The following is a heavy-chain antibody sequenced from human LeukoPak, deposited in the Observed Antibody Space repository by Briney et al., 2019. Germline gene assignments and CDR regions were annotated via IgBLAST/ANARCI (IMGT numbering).Heavy chain of an antibody. CDR1: GFTFSSYS. CDR2: ISSSSSYI. V-gene: IGHV3-21*01. Sequence: GGSLRLSCAASGFTFSSYSMNWVRQAPGRGLGWVSSISSSSSYIYYADSVKGRFTISRDNAKKSLYLQMNSLRAEDTAVYYCARRMVRGVIITHHDAFDIWGQGTMVTVSS. J-gene: IGHJ3*02. CDR3: ARRMVRGVIITHHDAFDI. D-gene: IGHD3-10*01.